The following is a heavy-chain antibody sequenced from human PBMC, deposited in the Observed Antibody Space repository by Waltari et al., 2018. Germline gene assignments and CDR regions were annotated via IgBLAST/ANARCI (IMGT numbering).Heavy chain of an antibody. CDR3: AREGSSGSYLDY. Sequence: QVQLQESGPGLVKPSETLSLTCTVSGGSISTYYWTWIRQPPGKGLGWIGYIYYSGSTKYNPSLKSRVTISLDTAKIQFSLNLSSVTAADTAVYYCAREGSSGSYLDYWGQGTLVTVSS. CDR1: GGSISTYY. CDR2: IYYSGST. J-gene: IGHJ4*02. D-gene: IGHD1-26*01. V-gene: IGHV4-59*01.